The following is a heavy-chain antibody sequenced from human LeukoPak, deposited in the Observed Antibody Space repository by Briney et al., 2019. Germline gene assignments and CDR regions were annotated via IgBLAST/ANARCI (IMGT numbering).Heavy chain of an antibody. CDR2: IYYNGST. Sequence: PSQTLSLTCTVSGGSISSGDYYWSWIRQPPGKGLEWIGYIYYNGSTNYNPSLKSRVTLSLVTSKSQFSLKLSSVTAADTAVYYCARHEYFDWLRLEQYYFDFWGQGTLVTVSS. V-gene: IGHV4-61*08. J-gene: IGHJ4*02. CDR1: GGSISSGDYY. CDR3: ARHEYFDWLRLEQYYFDF. D-gene: IGHD3-9*01.